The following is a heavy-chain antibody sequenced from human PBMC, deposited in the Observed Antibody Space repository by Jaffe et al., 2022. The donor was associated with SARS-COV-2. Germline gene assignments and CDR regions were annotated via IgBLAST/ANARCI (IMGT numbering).Heavy chain of an antibody. J-gene: IGHJ4*02. CDR3: AKWGAMGDIFLDY. D-gene: IGHD3-16*01. V-gene: IGHV3-30*18. CDR2: ISYDGSNK. CDR1: GFTFSSYG. Sequence: QVQLVESGGGVVQPGRSLRLSCAASGFTFSSYGMHWVRQAPGKGLEWVAVISYDGSNKYYADSVKGRFTISRDNSKNTLYLQMNSLRAEDTAVYYCAKWGAMGDIFLDYWGQGTLVTVSS.